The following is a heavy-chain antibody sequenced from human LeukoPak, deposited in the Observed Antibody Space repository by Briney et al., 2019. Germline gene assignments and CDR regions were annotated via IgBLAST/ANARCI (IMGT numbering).Heavy chain of an antibody. Sequence: KTSETLSLTCTVSGGSISSSSYYWGWIRQPPGKGLEWIGSIYYSGSTYYNPSLKSRVTISVDTSKNQFSLKLSSVTAADTAVYYCAGGYCSSTSCSDAFDIWGQGTMVTVSS. CDR1: GGSISSSSYY. CDR2: IYYSGST. V-gene: IGHV4-39*01. D-gene: IGHD2-2*01. J-gene: IGHJ3*02. CDR3: AGGYCSSTSCSDAFDI.